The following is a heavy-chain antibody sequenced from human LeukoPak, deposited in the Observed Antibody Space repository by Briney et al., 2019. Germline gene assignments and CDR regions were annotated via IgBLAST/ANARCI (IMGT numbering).Heavy chain of an antibody. J-gene: IGHJ4*02. CDR2: IYYSGST. V-gene: IGHV4-61*01. Sequence: SETLSLTCTVSGGSVSSGSYYWSWIRQPPGKGLEWIGYIYYSGSTNYNPSLKSRVTISVDTSKNQFSLKLSSVTAADTAVYYCARRYGSGSSLDYWGQGTLVTVSS. CDR1: GGSVSSGSYY. D-gene: IGHD3-10*01. CDR3: ARRYGSGSSLDY.